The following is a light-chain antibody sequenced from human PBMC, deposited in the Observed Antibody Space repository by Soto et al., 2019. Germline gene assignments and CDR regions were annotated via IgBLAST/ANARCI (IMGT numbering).Light chain of an antibody. V-gene: IGLV2-14*01. CDR3: SSYTSSSTLV. CDR1: SRAVGGYNY. Sequence: QSLVTQPAPLSGSPGQAITISCTGTSRAVGGYNYVSWYQQHPGKAPKLMIYDVSNRPSGVSNRFSGSKSGNTASLTISGLQAEDEADYYCSSYTSSSTLVFGGGTQLTVL. J-gene: IGLJ2*01. CDR2: DVS.